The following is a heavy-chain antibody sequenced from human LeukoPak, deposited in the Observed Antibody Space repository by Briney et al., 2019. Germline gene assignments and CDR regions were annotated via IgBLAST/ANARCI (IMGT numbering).Heavy chain of an antibody. CDR1: GGTFSSYA. V-gene: IGHV1-69*13. Sequence: GASVKVSCKASGGTFSSYAISWVRQAPGQGLEWMGGIIPIFGTANYAQKFQGRVTVTADESTSTAYMELSSLRSEDTAVYYCARRDGYNYDYWGQGTLVTVSS. J-gene: IGHJ4*02. D-gene: IGHD5-24*01. CDR2: IIPIFGTA. CDR3: ARRDGYNYDY.